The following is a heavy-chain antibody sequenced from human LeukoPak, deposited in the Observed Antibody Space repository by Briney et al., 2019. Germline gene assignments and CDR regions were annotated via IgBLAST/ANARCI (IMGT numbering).Heavy chain of an antibody. V-gene: IGHV4-34*01. CDR1: GGSFSGYY. Sequence: PSETLSLTCAVYGGSFSGYYWSWIRQPPGKGLEWIGETNHSGSTNYNPSLKSRVTISVDTSKNQFSLKLSSVTAADTAVYYCARGPIAVAAIGYWGQGTLVTVSS. D-gene: IGHD6-19*01. CDR2: TNHSGST. CDR3: ARGPIAVAAIGY. J-gene: IGHJ4*02.